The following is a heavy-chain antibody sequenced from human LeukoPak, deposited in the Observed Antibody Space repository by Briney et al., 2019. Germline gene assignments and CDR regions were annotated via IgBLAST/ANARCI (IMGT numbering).Heavy chain of an antibody. CDR1: GFTFSSYG. Sequence: GRSLRLSCAASGFTFSSYGMHWVRQAPGKGLEWVAIIWYDGSNKYYADSVKGRFTISRDNSKNTLYLQMDSLRAEDTAVYYCAKPYCSGDCYYDYWGQGTLVTVSS. D-gene: IGHD2-21*02. J-gene: IGHJ4*02. V-gene: IGHV3-33*06. CDR3: AKPYCSGDCYYDY. CDR2: IWYDGSNK.